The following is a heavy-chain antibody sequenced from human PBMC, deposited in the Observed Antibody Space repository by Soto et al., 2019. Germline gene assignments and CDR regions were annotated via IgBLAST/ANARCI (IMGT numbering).Heavy chain of an antibody. Sequence: SVKVSFKASGGTFSSYAISWVRQAPGQGLEWMGGIIPIFGTANYAQKFQGRVTITADESTSTAYMELSSLRSEDTAVYYCARRDFWSGYHYYYYYYGMDVWGQGTTVTVS. CDR3: ARRDFWSGYHYYYYYYGMDV. J-gene: IGHJ6*02. CDR1: GGTFSSYA. D-gene: IGHD3-3*01. V-gene: IGHV1-69*13. CDR2: IIPIFGTA.